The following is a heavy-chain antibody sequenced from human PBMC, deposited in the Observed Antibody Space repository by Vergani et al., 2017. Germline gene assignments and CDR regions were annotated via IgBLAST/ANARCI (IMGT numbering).Heavy chain of an antibody. D-gene: IGHD1-26*01. V-gene: IGHV3-33*01. Sequence: QVQLVESGGGVVKPGRSLRLSCAASGFTFSSYGMHWVRQAPGKGLEWVAVIWYDGSNKYYADSVKGRFTISRDNSKNTLYLQMNSLRAEDTAVYYCARELQWEPSGPAFDIWGQGTMVTVSS. CDR3: ARELQWEPSGPAFDI. CDR2: IWYDGSNK. J-gene: IGHJ3*02. CDR1: GFTFSSYG.